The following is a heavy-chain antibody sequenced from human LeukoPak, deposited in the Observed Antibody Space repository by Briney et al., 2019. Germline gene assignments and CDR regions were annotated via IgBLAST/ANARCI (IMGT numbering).Heavy chain of an antibody. CDR3: ARSGSGSYFGY. CDR2: IYYSGST. J-gene: IGHJ4*02. CDR1: GGSISSYC. V-gene: IGHV4-59*08. D-gene: IGHD3-10*01. Sequence: PSETLSLTCTVSGGSISSYCWSWIRQPPGKGLEWIGYIYYSGSTNYNPSLKSRVTISVDTSKNQFSLKLSSVTAADTAVYYCARSGSGSYFGYWGQGTLVTVSS.